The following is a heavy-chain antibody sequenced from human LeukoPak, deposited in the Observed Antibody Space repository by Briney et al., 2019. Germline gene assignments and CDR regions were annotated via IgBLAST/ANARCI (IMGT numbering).Heavy chain of an antibody. CDR2: ILYDGSNK. D-gene: IGHD6-13*01. CDR3: AKRGAADRRGSDY. J-gene: IGHJ4*02. Sequence: GGSLRLSCAASGFTFSTFAMHWVRQAPGKGLEWVALILYDGSNKYYAESVKGRFSISRDNSKNTLYLQMNSLRAEDTAVFYCAKRGAADRRGSDYWGQGTLVTVSS. CDR1: GFTFSTFA. V-gene: IGHV3-30*04.